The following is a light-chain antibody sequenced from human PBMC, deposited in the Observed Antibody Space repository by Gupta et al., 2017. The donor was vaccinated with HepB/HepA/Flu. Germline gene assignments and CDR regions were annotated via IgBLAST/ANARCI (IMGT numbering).Light chain of an antibody. CDR1: SSDVGGYNY. V-gene: IGLV2-8*01. Sequence: TISCTGTSSDVGGYNYVSWYQQHPGKAPKLMIYEVSKRPSGVPDRFSGSKSGNTASLTVSGLQAEDEADYYCSSYAGSNNLIFGGGTKLTVL. CDR2: EVS. J-gene: IGLJ2*01. CDR3: SSYAGSNNLI.